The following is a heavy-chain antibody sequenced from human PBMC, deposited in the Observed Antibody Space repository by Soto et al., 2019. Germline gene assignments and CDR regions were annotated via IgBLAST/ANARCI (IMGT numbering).Heavy chain of an antibody. D-gene: IGHD5-18*01. V-gene: IGHV4-31*03. J-gene: IGHJ4*02. CDR2: IYYSGST. Sequence: QVQLQESGPGLVKPSQTLSLTCTVSGGSISSGGYYWSWIRQHPGKGLAWIGYIYYSGSTYYNPSLQSRVTISVDTSKNQFSLKLSSVTAADTAVYYCARGLPAYSYGRSFDYWGQGTLVTVSS. CDR1: GGSISSGGYY. CDR3: ARGLPAYSYGRSFDY.